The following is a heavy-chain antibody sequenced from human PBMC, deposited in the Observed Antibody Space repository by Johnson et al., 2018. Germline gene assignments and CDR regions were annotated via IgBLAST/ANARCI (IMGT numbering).Heavy chain of an antibody. J-gene: IGHJ3*02. CDR2: IYYSGST. V-gene: IGHV4-31*01. CDR3: ARERQIPYYYDSSGYYANAFDI. Sequence: QVQLQESGPGLVKPSQTLSLTCPVSGGSISSGGYYWSWIRQHPGKGLEWIGYIYYSGSTYYNPSLKSPVTISVDTSQNQFSLKLSSVAAADPAVYYCARERQIPYYYDSSGYYANAFDIWGQGTMVTVSS. CDR1: GGSISSGGYY. D-gene: IGHD3-22*01.